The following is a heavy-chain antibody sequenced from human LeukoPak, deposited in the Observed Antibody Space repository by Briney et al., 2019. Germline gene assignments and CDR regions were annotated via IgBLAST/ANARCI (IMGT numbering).Heavy chain of an antibody. V-gene: IGHV1-2*02. CDR3: ARDLRSGWYGSTVDY. Sequence: ASEKVSRKAFGYTFTGYYIHWVRHAPRQGLEWMGWINPNSGGTNYAQKFQGRVTMTRDTSISTAYMELSRLRSDDTAVYYCARDLRSGWYGSTVDYWGQGTLVTVSS. CDR1: GYTFTGYY. D-gene: IGHD6-19*01. CDR2: INPNSGGT. J-gene: IGHJ4*02.